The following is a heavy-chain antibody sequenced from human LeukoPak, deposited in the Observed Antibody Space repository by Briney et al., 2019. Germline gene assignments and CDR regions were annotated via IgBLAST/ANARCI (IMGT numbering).Heavy chain of an antibody. V-gene: IGHV4-34*01. Sequence: SETLSLTCAVHGGSFTGYFWSWIRQPPGKGVEWIGEINHSGSTNYNPSLKSRVTISVDTSKNQFSLKLSSVTAADMAVYYCARGRGAAADNWFDPWGQGTLVTVSS. D-gene: IGHD6-13*01. CDR2: INHSGST. CDR1: GGSFTGYF. CDR3: ARGRGAAADNWFDP. J-gene: IGHJ5*02.